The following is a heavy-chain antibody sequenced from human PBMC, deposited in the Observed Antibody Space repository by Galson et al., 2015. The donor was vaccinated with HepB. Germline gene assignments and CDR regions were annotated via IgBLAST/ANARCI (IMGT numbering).Heavy chain of an antibody. V-gene: IGHV3-66*02. J-gene: IGHJ4*02. CDR3: ARDSHASGWSSFDY. CDR1: GFTVSNSY. Sequence: SLRLSCAASGFTVSNSYTNWVRQAPGKGLEWISIIHSGGSTYYADSVKGRFTFSRDNSNNMLYLQMNSLRIEDTAVYYCARDSHASGWSSFDYWGLGTLVTVSS. CDR2: IHSGGST. D-gene: IGHD6-19*01.